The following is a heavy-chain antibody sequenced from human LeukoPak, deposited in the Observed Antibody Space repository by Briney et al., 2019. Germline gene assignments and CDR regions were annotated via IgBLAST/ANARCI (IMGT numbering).Heavy chain of an antibody. Sequence: GGSLRLSCAASGFTFSSYAMHWVRQAPGKGLEWVAVISYDGSNKYCADSVKGRFTISRDNSKNTLYLQMNSLRAEDTAVYYCARSKGSRHAFDIWGQGTMVTVSS. CDR1: GFTFSSYA. V-gene: IGHV3-30-3*01. J-gene: IGHJ3*02. D-gene: IGHD2-15*01. CDR2: ISYDGSNK. CDR3: ARSKGSRHAFDI.